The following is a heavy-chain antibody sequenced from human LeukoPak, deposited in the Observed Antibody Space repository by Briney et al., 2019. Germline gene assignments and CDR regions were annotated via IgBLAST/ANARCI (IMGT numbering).Heavy chain of an antibody. CDR3: ARDLAFYGSGSYWYYYDSSGYYSVLDDY. D-gene: IGHD3-22*01. CDR2: IFGSGGSA. CDR1: GFTFNSYA. V-gene: IGHV3-23*01. Sequence: GGSLRLSCAASGFTFNSYAMYWVRQAPGKGLEWVSGIFGSGGSAHYADSVKGRFTISRDNAKNSLYLQMNSLRAEDTAVYYCARDLAFYGSGSYWYYYDSSGYYSVLDDYWGQGTLVTVSS. J-gene: IGHJ4*02.